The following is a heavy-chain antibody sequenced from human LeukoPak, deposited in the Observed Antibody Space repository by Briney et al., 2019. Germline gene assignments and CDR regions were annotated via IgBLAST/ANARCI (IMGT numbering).Heavy chain of an antibody. J-gene: IGHJ4*02. CDR1: GGSISNYY. V-gene: IGHV4-59*08. D-gene: IGHD2-21*01. CDR2: IDDSGRT. CDR3: ARHGGAYSFDY. Sequence: SETLSLTCTVSGGSISNYYWTWIRQPPGKGLEWIGYIDDSGRTNYNPSLKSRVTISVATSKNQFSLKLISESAADTAVYYCARHGGAYSFDYWGQGTLVTVSS.